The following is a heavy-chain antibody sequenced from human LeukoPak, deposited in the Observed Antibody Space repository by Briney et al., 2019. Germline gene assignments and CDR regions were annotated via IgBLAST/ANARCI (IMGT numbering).Heavy chain of an antibody. CDR1: GFTFSSYA. D-gene: IGHD2-15*01. CDR3: AKDPKTKYCSGGSCLVNWFDP. Sequence: GGSLRLSCAASGFTFSSYAMSWVRQAPGKGLEWVSAISGSGGSTYYADSVKGRFTISRDNSKNTLYLQMNSLRAEDTAVYYRAKDPKTKYCSGGSCLVNWFDPWGQGTLVTVSS. CDR2: ISGSGGST. J-gene: IGHJ5*02. V-gene: IGHV3-23*01.